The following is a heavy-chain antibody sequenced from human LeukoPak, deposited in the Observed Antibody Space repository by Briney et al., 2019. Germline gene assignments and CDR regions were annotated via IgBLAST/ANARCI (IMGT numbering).Heavy chain of an antibody. D-gene: IGHD6-13*01. V-gene: IGHV3-11*05. Sequence: GGSLRLSCVATGFTFSDYHMIWLRQAPGKGLEWLSYLTDSSGFTNYADSVKGRFTISRDNAKNSLYLQMNSLRADDTAGYYCARDLAADKRAMDVWGQGTTVTVSS. CDR3: ARDLAADKRAMDV. J-gene: IGHJ6*02. CDR1: GFTFSDYH. CDR2: LTDSSGFT.